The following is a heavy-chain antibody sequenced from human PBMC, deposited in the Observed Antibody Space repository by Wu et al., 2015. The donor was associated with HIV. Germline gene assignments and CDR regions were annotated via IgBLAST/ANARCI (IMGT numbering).Heavy chain of an antibody. D-gene: IGHD3-10*01. J-gene: IGHJ6*02. CDR2: MNSNNGKT. CDR1: GYTITTYD. CDR3: ASSYYGSGSYPTFYYYYAMDV. V-gene: IGHV1-8*01. Sequence: QVQLVQSGAEVKKPGASVKVSCQASGYTITTYDFNWVRQATGQRLEWLGWMNSNNGKTGYGKKFQGRVAMTRDSSTSTAYMELSGLKSEDTAVYYCASSYYGSGSYPTFYYYYAMDVWGQGTTVTVSS.